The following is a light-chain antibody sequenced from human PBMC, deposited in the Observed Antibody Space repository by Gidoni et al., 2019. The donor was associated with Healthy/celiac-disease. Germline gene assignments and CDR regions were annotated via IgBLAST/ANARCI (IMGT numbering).Light chain of an antibody. V-gene: IGKV3-11*01. J-gene: IGKJ1*01. CDR2: DAS. Sequence: VLTQSPATLSLSPGERATLSCRASQSVSSYLAWYQQKPGQAPRLLIYDASNRATGIPARFSGSGSGTDFTLTISSLEPEDFAVYYCQQRSNWPRTFGQGTKVEIK. CDR3: QQRSNWPRT. CDR1: QSVSSY.